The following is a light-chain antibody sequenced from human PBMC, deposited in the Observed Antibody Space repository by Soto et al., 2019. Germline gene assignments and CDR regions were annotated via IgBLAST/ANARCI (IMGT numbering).Light chain of an antibody. Sequence: EIVLTQSPANLSSFAGDRVTLSCRASQAVNTRLAWYQQKPGQAPRLLIYGASSRATGIPDRFSGSGSGTDFTLTISRMDPEVFAVYYCQPYGSSTTFGQGTKVDIK. V-gene: IGKV3-20*01. CDR1: QAVNTR. J-gene: IGKJ1*01. CDR3: QPYGSSTT. CDR2: GAS.